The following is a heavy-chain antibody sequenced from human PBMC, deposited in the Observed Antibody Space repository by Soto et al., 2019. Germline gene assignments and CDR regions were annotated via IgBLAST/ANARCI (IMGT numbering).Heavy chain of an antibody. Sequence: QVHLRESGPGLVRPSGTLSLTCAVSGGSISSSFWWTWVRQPPGKGLEWIGEIYHIGITHYNPSLKSRVTISVDKSTNQFSLKLNSVTAADTAVYYCARAPRTYDNSESWGQGILVTVSS. CDR3: ARAPRTYDNSES. CDR2: IYHIGIT. D-gene: IGHD3-9*01. J-gene: IGHJ4*02. V-gene: IGHV4-4*02. CDR1: GGSISSSFW.